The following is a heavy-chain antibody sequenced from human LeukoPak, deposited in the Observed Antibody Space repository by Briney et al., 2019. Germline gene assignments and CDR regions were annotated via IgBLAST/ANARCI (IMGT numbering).Heavy chain of an antibody. V-gene: IGHV3-11*06. CDR3: VRCTPYNSSPVDY. CDR1: GGSISSGGYY. D-gene: IGHD6-13*01. J-gene: IGHJ4*02. Sequence: LSLTCTVSGGSISSGGYYMSWIRQAPGKGLEWVSYISSGSSYTNYADSVKGRFTISRDNARNSLFLQMNSLRAEDTAVYYCVRCTPYNSSPVDYWGQGTLVTVSS. CDR2: ISSGSSYT.